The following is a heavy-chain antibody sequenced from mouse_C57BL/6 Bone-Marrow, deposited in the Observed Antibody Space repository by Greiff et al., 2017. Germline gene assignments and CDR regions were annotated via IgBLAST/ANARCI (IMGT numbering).Heavy chain of an antibody. Sequence: VKLMESGPELVKPGASVKISCKASGYAFSSSWMNWVKQRPGKGLEWIGRIYPGDGDTNYNGKFKGKATLTADKSSSTAYMQLSSLTSEDSAVYFCARSYYGRSPWFAYWGQGTLVTVSA. CDR3: ARSYYGRSPWFAY. V-gene: IGHV1-82*01. D-gene: IGHD1-1*01. CDR2: IYPGDGDT. J-gene: IGHJ3*01. CDR1: GYAFSSSW.